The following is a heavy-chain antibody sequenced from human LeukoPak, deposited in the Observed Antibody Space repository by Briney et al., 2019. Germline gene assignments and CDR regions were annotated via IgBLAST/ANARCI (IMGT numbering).Heavy chain of an antibody. V-gene: IGHV1-69*13. CDR3: ASTITGTTVGLDP. CDR2: IIPIFGTA. Sequence: ASVKVSCKASGGTFSSYAISWVRQAPGQGLEWMGGIIPIFGTANYAQKFQGRVTITADESTSTVYMELSSLRSEDTAVYYCASTITGTTVGLDPWGQGTLVTVSS. CDR1: GGTFSSYA. J-gene: IGHJ5*02. D-gene: IGHD1-20*01.